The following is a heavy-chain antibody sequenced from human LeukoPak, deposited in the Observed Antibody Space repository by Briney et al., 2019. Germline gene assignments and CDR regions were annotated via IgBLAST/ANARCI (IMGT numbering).Heavy chain of an antibody. CDR3: ARVGYYDFWSGRLDYFDY. CDR1: GYTFTSYG. CDR2: ISAYNGNT. D-gene: IGHD3-3*01. J-gene: IGHJ4*02. V-gene: IGHV1-18*01. Sequence: GASVQVSCKASGYTFTSYGISWVRPAPGQGLERMGWISAYNGNTNYAQKLQGRVTMTTDTSTSTAYMELRSLRSDDTAVYYCARVGYYDFWSGRLDYFDYWGQGTLVTVSS.